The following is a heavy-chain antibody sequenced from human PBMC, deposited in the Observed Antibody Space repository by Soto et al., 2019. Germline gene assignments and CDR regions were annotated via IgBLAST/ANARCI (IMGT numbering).Heavy chain of an antibody. Sequence: QVQLVQSGAEVKKPGASVKVSCKASGYTFTSYYIHWVRQPPGQGLEWMGIINTRGRRTTYAQKTLGRVTLTRDTSTSTGYLELSSRRSEDTAVYYCARADYIRVSYRYGLDVWGQGTSVTVSS. D-gene: IGHD3-16*02. V-gene: IGHV1-46*03. CDR3: ARADYIRVSYRYGLDV. J-gene: IGHJ6*02. CDR1: GYTFTSYY. CDR2: INTRGRRT.